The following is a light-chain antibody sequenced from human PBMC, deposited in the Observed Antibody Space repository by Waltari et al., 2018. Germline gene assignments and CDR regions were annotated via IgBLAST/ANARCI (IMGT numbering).Light chain of an antibody. CDR1: QSLVHSDGNTH. J-gene: IGKJ2*01. CDR2: RVS. CDR3: MQGTHWPYT. Sequence: DVVMTQSPLSLPVTLGQPPPIPCKSSQSLVHSDGNTHLNWFQQRPGQSPRRLIYRVSNRYSGVPYRFSGSGSGTDFTLKISRVEADDVGVYYCMQGTHWPYTFGQGTKLDIK. V-gene: IGKV2-30*02.